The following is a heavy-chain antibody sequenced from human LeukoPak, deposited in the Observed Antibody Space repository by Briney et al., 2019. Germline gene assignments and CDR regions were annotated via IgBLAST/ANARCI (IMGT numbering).Heavy chain of an antibody. J-gene: IGHJ5*02. Sequence: IPSETLSLTCTVSGGSISSYYWSWIRQPPGKGLECIGYIYYSGSTNYNPSLKSRVTISVDTSKNQFSLKLSSVTAADTAVYYCARSGSYYYDSSGNTGLGWFDPWGQGTLVTVSS. CDR1: GGSISSYY. V-gene: IGHV4-59*01. CDR3: ARSGSYYYDSSGNTGLGWFDP. CDR2: IYYSGST. D-gene: IGHD3-22*01.